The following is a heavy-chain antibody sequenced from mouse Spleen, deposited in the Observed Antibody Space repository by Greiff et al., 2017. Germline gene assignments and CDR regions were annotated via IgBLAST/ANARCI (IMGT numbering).Heavy chain of an antibody. J-gene: IGHJ1*01. V-gene: IGHV1-72*01. CDR3: ASCRDYGYDHGYFDV. Sequence: QVQLQQSGAELVKPGASVKLSCKASGYTFTSYWMHWVKQRPGRGLEWIGSIDPNSGGTKYNEKFKSKATLTVDKPSSTAYMQLSSLTSEDSAVYYCASCRDYGYDHGYFDVWGAGTTVTVSS. CDR2: IDPNSGGT. CDR1: GYTFTSYW. D-gene: IGHD2-2*01.